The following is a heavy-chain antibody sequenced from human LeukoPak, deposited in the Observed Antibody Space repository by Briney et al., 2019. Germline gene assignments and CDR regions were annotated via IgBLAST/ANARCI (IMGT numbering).Heavy chain of an antibody. CDR3: ARTQWLVARDNWFDP. CDR2: INHSGST. J-gene: IGHJ5*02. CDR1: AASISSSSHH. Sequence: SETLSLTCTISAASISSSSHHWGWIRQPPGKGLEWIGEINHSGSTNYNPSLKSRVTISVDTSKNQFSLKLSSVTAADTAVYYCARTQWLVARDNWFDPWGQGTLVTVSS. V-gene: IGHV4-39*07. D-gene: IGHD6-19*01.